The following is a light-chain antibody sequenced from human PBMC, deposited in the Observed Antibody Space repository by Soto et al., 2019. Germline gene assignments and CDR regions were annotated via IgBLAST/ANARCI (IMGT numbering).Light chain of an antibody. CDR1: SSNIGAGYD. CDR3: QSYDSSLSVV. CDR2: GNS. J-gene: IGLJ2*01. Sequence: QSVLTQSPSVSGAPGQRVTISCTGSSSNIGAGYDVHWYQQLPGTAPKLLIYGNSNRPSGVPDRFSGSKSGTSASLAITLLQAEDEADYYCQSYDSSLSVVFGGGTKVTVL. V-gene: IGLV1-40*01.